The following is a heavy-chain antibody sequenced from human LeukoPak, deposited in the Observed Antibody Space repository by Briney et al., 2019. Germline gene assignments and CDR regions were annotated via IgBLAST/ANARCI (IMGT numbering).Heavy chain of an antibody. J-gene: IGHJ6*04. Sequence: SETLSLTCAVSGYSISSGYYWGWIRQPPGKGLEWIGSIFHSGSTYYNPSLKSRVNMSVDTSKNQISLKLSSVTAADTAVYYCARASGSYGSGSDYYDGMDVWGKGTTVTVSS. D-gene: IGHD3-10*01. CDR2: IFHSGST. V-gene: IGHV4-38-2*01. CDR3: ARASGSYGSGSDYYDGMDV. CDR1: GYSISSGYY.